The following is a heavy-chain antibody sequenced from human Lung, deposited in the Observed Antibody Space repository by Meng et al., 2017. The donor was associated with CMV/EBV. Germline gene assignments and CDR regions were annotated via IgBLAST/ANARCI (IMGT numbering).Heavy chain of an antibody. Sequence: SXAASRFSSYTLNWVRQAPGKGLEWVSSISSSSSYVYYADSVKGRFTISRDNAKNSLYLQMNSLRAEDTAVYYCAREGYDYDSGSYYYYFDHWGQGSXVPVAS. CDR2: ISSSSSYV. J-gene: IGHJ4*02. D-gene: IGHD3-10*01. CDR3: AREGYDYDSGSYYYYFDH. V-gene: IGHV3-21*01. CDR1: RFSSYT.